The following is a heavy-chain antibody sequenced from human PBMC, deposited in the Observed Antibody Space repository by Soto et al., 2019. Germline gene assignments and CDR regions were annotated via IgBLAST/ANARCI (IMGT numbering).Heavy chain of an antibody. D-gene: IGHD3-10*01. CDR2: IYWDDDK. J-gene: IGHJ4*02. Sequence: SGPYAGEPTQTLTLTCTFSGFSLSTSGVGVGWIRQPPGKALEWLALIYWDDDKRYSPSLKSRLTITKDTSKNQVVLTMTNMDPVDTATYYCAHRLRDYYGSGSLFDYWGQGTLVTVSS. V-gene: IGHV2-5*02. CDR3: AHRLRDYYGSGSLFDY. CDR1: GFSLSTSGVG.